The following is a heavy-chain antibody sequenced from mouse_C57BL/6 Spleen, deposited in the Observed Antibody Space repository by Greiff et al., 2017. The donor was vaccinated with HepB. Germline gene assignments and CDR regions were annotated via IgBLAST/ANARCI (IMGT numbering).Heavy chain of an antibody. J-gene: IGHJ4*01. D-gene: IGHD2-4*01. CDR1: GFTFSSYG. CDR3: ARQDYDYDEGYAMDY. CDR2: ISSGGSYT. Sequence: EVQRVESGGDLVKPGGSLKLSCAASGFTFSSYGMSWVRQTPDKRLEWVATISSGGSYTYYPDSVKGRFTISRDNAKNTLYLQMSSLKSEDTAMYYGARQDYDYDEGYAMDYWGQGTSVTVSS. V-gene: IGHV5-6*01.